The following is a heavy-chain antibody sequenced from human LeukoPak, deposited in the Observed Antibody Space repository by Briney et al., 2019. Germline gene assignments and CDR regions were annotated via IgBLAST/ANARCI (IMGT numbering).Heavy chain of an antibody. CDR3: ARYDYSNLDMAEYFQH. CDR2: INPSGGST. J-gene: IGHJ1*01. D-gene: IGHD4-11*01. V-gene: IGHV1-46*01. CDR1: GYTFTSNY. Sequence: GASVTVSCSASGYTFTSNYMHWVRQAPGQGNERMGVINPSGGSTTYAQKFQGRVTTTRDTSTSTVYMELSSLRSDDTAVYYCARYDYSNLDMAEYFQHWGQGTLVTVSS.